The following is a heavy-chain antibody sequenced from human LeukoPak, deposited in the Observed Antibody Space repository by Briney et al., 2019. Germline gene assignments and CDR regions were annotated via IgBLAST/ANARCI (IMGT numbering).Heavy chain of an antibody. CDR2: IRDSGEA. Sequence: AGGSLRLSCAVSGFRVSHYYMSWVRQAPGKGLEWVGLIRDSGEAFYADFARGRFAISRDESENTLYLQMNSLRVEDTAVYFCARDRAANQDWVEFDPWGQGTPVIVSS. CDR1: GFRVSHYY. J-gene: IGHJ5*02. CDR3: ARDRAANQDWVEFDP. D-gene: IGHD3/OR15-3a*01. V-gene: IGHV3-66*03.